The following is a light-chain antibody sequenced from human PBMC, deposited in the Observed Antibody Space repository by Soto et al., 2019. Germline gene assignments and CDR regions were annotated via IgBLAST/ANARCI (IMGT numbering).Light chain of an antibody. CDR2: DVS. Sequence: QSALTQPASVSGSPGQSITISCTGTSSDVGGYNYVSWYQQHPGKAPKLMIYDVSNRPSGVSNRFSGSKSGNTASLTISGLQGEDEADYYCSSYATSSTLGYVFGTGTKVTVL. CDR3: SSYATSSTLGYV. CDR1: SSDVGGYNY. J-gene: IGLJ1*01. V-gene: IGLV2-14*01.